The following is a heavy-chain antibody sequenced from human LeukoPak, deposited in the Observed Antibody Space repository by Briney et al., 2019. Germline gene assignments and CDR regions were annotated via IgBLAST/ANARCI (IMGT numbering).Heavy chain of an antibody. V-gene: IGHV4-4*02. J-gene: IGHJ4*02. Sequence: WVRQAPGKGLEWIGEIYHSGTINYNPSLTSRLTISVDKSKNRFSLKLNSVTAADTAVYYCARQGSTNYQYNFDYWGQGTLVTVSS. D-gene: IGHD4/OR15-4a*01. CDR2: IYHSGTI. CDR3: ARQGSTNYQYNFDY.